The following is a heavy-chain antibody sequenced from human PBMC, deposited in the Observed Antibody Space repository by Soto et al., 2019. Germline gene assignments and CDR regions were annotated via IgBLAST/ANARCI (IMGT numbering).Heavy chain of an antibody. V-gene: IGHV4-59*01. CDR2: IYYSGRT. CDR3: ARIFWSGYYNETSRFYYFDY. J-gene: IGHJ4*02. Sequence: QVQLQESGPGLVKPSETLSLTCTVSGGSISSYYWSWIRQPPGKGLEWIGYIYYSGRTNYNPSLKSRLTISVDTAERQFSLKLSSVTAADTAVYYCARIFWSGYYNETSRFYYFDYWGQGTLVTVSS. CDR1: GGSISSYY. D-gene: IGHD3-3*01.